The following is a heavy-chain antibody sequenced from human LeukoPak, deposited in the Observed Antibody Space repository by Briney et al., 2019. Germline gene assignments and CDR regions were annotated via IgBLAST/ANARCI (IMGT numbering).Heavy chain of an antibody. V-gene: IGHV4-61*02. D-gene: IGHD6-13*01. CDR1: GGSISSGSYY. Sequence: SETLSLTCTVSGGSISSGSYYWSWIRQPAGKGLEWIGRIYTSGSTSYNPSLKSRVTISVDTSKNQFSLKLSSVTAADTAVYYCASTHLAPLAAAAPGAFDYWGQGTLVTVSS. CDR3: ASTHLAPLAAAAPGAFDY. J-gene: IGHJ4*02. CDR2: IYTSGST.